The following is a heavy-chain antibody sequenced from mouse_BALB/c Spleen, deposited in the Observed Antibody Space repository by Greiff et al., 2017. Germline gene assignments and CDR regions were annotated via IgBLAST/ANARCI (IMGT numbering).Heavy chain of an antibody. Sequence: EVQGVESGGGLVKPGGSLKLSCAASGFTFSSYAMSWVRQTPEKRLEWVATISSGGSYTYYPDSVKGRFTISRDNAKNTLYLQMSSLRSEDTAMYYCARQSYDYDSPWFAYWGQGTLVTVSA. D-gene: IGHD2-4*01. CDR2: ISSGGSYT. CDR1: GFTFSSYA. V-gene: IGHV5-9-3*01. J-gene: IGHJ3*01. CDR3: ARQSYDYDSPWFAY.